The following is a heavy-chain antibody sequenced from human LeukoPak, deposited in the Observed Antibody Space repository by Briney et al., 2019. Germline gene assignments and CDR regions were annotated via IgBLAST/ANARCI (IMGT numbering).Heavy chain of an antibody. Sequence: EASVKVSCKASGYTFTSYGISWVRQAPGQGLEWMGWISAYNGNTNYAQKLQGRVTMTTDTSTSTAYMELRSLRSDDTAVYYCARDRPQLTGDYYYYYGMDVWGQGTTVTVSS. D-gene: IGHD3-9*01. CDR1: GYTFTSYG. CDR3: ARDRPQLTGDYYYYYGMDV. CDR2: ISAYNGNT. J-gene: IGHJ6*02. V-gene: IGHV1-18*01.